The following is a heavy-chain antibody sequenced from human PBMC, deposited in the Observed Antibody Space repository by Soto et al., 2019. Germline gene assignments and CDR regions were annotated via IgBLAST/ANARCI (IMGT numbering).Heavy chain of an antibody. CDR2: VFYRGGT. Sequence: PXATLALPSSVPDDSISSYYWSGIRQPPGKGLQWIGYVFYRGGTAYNPSLKSRVTISLDMSKKQFSLNLNSVTAADTAAYFCARAQLVEKVIDYWGQRTLVTVSS. V-gene: IGHV4-59*01. CDR3: ARAQLVEKVIDY. CDR1: DDSISSYY. J-gene: IGHJ4*02. D-gene: IGHD1-1*01.